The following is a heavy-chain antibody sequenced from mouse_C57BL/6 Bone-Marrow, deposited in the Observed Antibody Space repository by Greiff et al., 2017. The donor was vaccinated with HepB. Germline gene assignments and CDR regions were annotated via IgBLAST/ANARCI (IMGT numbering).Heavy chain of an antibody. J-gene: IGHJ3*01. Sequence: QVQLQQPGAELVRPGTSVKLSCKASGYTFTSYWMHWVKQRPGQGLEWIGVIDPSDSYTNYNQKFKGKATLTVETSSSTAYMQLSSLTSEDSAVYYCASGGLFAYWGQGTLVTVSA. CDR2: IDPSDSYT. D-gene: IGHD3-3*01. CDR3: ASGGLFAY. V-gene: IGHV1-59*01. CDR1: GYTFTSYW.